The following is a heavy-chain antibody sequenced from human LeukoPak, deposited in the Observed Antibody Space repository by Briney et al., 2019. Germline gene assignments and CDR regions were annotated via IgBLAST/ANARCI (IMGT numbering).Heavy chain of an antibody. V-gene: IGHV3-21*01. Sequence: GSLRLSCAASRFTFSSYSMNWVRQAPGKGLEWVSSISSSSSYIYYADSVKGRFTISRDNAKNSLYLQMNSLRAEDTAVYYCAREGGAYYDSSGYYFFDYWGQGTLVTVSS. CDR2: ISSSSSYI. CDR1: RFTFSSYS. J-gene: IGHJ4*02. D-gene: IGHD3-22*01. CDR3: AREGGAYYDSSGYYFFDY.